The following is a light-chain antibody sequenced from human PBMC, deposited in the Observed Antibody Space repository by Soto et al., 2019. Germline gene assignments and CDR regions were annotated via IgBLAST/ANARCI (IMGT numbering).Light chain of an antibody. CDR3: QQYDKWPTWT. Sequence: EIVLTQSPATLSVSPGERATLSCRASQSVSRDLAWYQQKPGQAPRLLIYGASTRAPSIPARFSGSGSGTDFTLTISSLHSEDFAVYYCQQYDKWPTWTFGQGTKVENK. CDR2: GAS. J-gene: IGKJ1*01. CDR1: QSVSRD. V-gene: IGKV3-15*01.